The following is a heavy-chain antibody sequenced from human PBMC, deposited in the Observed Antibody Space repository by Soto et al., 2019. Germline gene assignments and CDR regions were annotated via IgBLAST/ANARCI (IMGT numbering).Heavy chain of an antibody. CDR3: ARDPLRGIAYGDSLGLAFDI. CDR2: ISYDGSNK. D-gene: IGHD6-13*01. J-gene: IGHJ3*02. CDR1: GFTFGYYW. V-gene: IGHV3-30-3*01. Sequence: PGGSLRLSCAASGFTFGYYWMSWVRQAPGKGLEWVAVISYDGSNKYYADSVKGRFTISRDNSKNTLYLQMNSLRAEDTAVYYCARDPLRGIAYGDSLGLAFDIWGQGTMVTVSS.